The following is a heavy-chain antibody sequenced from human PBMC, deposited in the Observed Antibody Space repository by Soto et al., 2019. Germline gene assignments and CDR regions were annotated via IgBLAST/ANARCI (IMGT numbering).Heavy chain of an antibody. CDR3: VRVLKSIGWDNDVFDI. Sequence: GGSLRLSCAASGFSLSIYWMHWVRQAPGKGLAWVSRIDTYGSATKYADYVEGRFSISKDNAENTLKLKMNNLKADDTAVYYCVRVLKSIGWDNDVFDIWGQGTMVTVSS. D-gene: IGHD6-19*01. V-gene: IGHV3-74*01. J-gene: IGHJ3*02. CDR1: GFSLSIYW. CDR2: IDTYGSAT.